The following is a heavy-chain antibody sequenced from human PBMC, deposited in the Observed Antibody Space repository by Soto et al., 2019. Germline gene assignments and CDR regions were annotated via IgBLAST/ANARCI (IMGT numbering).Heavy chain of an antibody. Sequence: GGSLRLSCAASGFTFSSYAMSWVRQAPGKGLEWVSAISGSGGSTYYADSVKGRFTISRDNSKNTLYLQMNSLRAEDTAVYYCARDSGNLEWGRYYDYGLDVWGQGTTVTVSS. D-gene: IGHD3-3*01. CDR2: ISGSGGST. CDR1: GFTFSSYA. V-gene: IGHV3-23*01. J-gene: IGHJ6*02. CDR3: ARDSGNLEWGRYYDYGLDV.